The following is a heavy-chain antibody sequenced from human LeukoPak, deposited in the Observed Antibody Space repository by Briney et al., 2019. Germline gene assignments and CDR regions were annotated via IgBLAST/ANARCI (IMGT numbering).Heavy chain of an antibody. D-gene: IGHD5-18*01. CDR3: ARESLLYVDTAMALLPIFDY. J-gene: IGHJ4*02. CDR1: GYTFTGYN. V-gene: IGHV1-2*02. Sequence: GASVKVSCKASGYTFTGYNMHWVRQAPGQGLEWMGWINPNSGGTNYAQKFQGRVTMTRDTSISTAYMELSRLRSDDTAVYYCARESLLYVDTAMALLPIFDYWGQGTLVTVSS. CDR2: INPNSGGT.